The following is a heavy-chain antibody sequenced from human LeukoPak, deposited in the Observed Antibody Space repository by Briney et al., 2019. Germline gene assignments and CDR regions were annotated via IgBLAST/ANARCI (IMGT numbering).Heavy chain of an antibody. D-gene: IGHD6-6*01. V-gene: IGHV3-53*01. CDR2: TYSGGTT. CDR1: GFTVSSNY. CDR3: AREPTYSSSLDY. J-gene: IGHJ4*02. Sequence: GGSLRLSCAASGFTVSSNYMSWVRQALGKGLEYISVTYSGGTTYYADSVRDRFTISRDNSRNTLYLQMNSLRPEDTAVYYCAREPTYSSSLDYWGQGTLVTVSS.